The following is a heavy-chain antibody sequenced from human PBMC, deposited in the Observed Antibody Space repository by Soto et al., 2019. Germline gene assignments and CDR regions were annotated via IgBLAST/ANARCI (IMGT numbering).Heavy chain of an antibody. V-gene: IGHV4-59*01. CDR1: GGSSSSYY. CDR2: IYYSGST. Sequence: ETLSHTCTVSGGSSSSYYWSLIRQPPGKGLEWIGYIYYSGSTNYNPSLKSRVTISVDTSKNQFSLKLSSVTAADTAVYYCARVWGYAFDYWGQGTLVTVSS. J-gene: IGHJ4*02. CDR3: ARVWGYAFDY. D-gene: IGHD3-16*01.